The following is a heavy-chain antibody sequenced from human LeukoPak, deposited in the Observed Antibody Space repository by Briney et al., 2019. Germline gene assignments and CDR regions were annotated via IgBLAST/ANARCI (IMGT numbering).Heavy chain of an antibody. CDR1: GFSFNTYC. D-gene: IGHD3-10*01. V-gene: IGHV3-21*04. CDR3: AKVQTYYYGSGSYLDY. CDR2: ISSGSTYI. J-gene: IGHJ4*02. Sequence: GGSLRLSCAASGFSFNTYCMNWVRQAPGKGLEWVSYISSGSTYIYYADSVKGRFTISRDNSKNTLYLQMNSLRAEDTAVYYCAKVQTYYYGSGSYLDYWGQGTLVTVSS.